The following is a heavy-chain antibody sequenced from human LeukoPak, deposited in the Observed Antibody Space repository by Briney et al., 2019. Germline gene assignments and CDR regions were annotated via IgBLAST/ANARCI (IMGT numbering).Heavy chain of an antibody. D-gene: IGHD1-7*01. CDR1: GYTFTSYG. V-gene: IGHV1-18*01. CDR3: ITGSTSLDY. J-gene: IGHJ4*02. CDR2: ISAYNGNT. Sequence: ASVTVSFEASGYTFTSYGISWVRQAPGQGLEWMGWISAYNGNTNYAQKLQGRVTMTTDTSTSTAYMELRSLRSDDTAVYYCITGSTSLDYWGEGSLLTVSS.